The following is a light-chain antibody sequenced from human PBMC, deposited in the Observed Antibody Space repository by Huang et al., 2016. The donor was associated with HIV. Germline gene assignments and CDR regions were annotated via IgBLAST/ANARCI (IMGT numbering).Light chain of an antibody. CDR3: QQRSAWPRT. CDR1: QSIFNY. Sequence: EIVLTPSPATLSLSPGESATLSCRTSQSIFNYLAWYQQRPGQAPRLLIYDASNRATGVSARFSGSGSGTDFALTISNLEPEDFAVYYCQQRSAWPRTFGQGTKLEI. CDR2: DAS. J-gene: IGKJ2*01. V-gene: IGKV3-11*01.